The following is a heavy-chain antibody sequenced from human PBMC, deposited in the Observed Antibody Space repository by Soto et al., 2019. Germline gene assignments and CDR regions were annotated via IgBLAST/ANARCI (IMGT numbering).Heavy chain of an antibody. D-gene: IGHD3-10*01. V-gene: IGHV3-15*01. CDR1: GFTFTYAW. CDR2: IKTKSAGGAT. J-gene: IGHJ4*02. CDR3: ATGWVRGVIKD. Sequence: GGSLRLSCAASGFTFTYAWMNWVRQAPGKGLEWVGRIKTKSAGGATDYAAPVTGRFTISRDDLENTLYLQMNSLKTEDTAMYFCATGWVRGVIKDWGQGTLVTVSS.